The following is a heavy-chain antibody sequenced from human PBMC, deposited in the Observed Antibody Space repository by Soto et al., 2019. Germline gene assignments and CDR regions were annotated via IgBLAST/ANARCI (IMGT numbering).Heavy chain of an antibody. CDR3: ASWKWSLDY. Sequence: QVHLVASGGGLVKPGGSLRLSCVASGITLSDDYMTWIRQAPGKGLEWLSYISNSDYTTYYADSVKGRFTISRDNAKNSLYLQLNGLRVEDTAAYYCASWKWSLDYWGQGILVTVSS. CDR2: ISNSDYTT. D-gene: IGHD2-8*01. J-gene: IGHJ4*02. V-gene: IGHV3-11*01. CDR1: GITLSDDY.